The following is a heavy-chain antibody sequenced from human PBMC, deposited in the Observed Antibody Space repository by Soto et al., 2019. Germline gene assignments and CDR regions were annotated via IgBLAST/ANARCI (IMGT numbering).Heavy chain of an antibody. CDR3: ARVYYYDSSGYYYHFYYYYGMDV. CDR2: ISAYNGNT. V-gene: IGHV1-18*01. CDR1: GYTFTSYG. D-gene: IGHD3-22*01. J-gene: IGHJ6*02. Sequence: ASVKVSCKASGYTFTSYGISWVRQAPGQGLEWMGWISAYNGNTNYAQKLQGRVTMTTDTSTSTACMELRSLRSDDTAVYYCARVYYYDSSGYYYHFYYYYGMDVWGQGTTVTVSS.